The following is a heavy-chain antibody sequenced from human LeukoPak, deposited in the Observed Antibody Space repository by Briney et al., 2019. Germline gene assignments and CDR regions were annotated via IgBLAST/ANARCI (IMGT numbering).Heavy chain of an antibody. CDR1: GFTFSSYW. CDR3: ARDGGGYFNWFDP. V-gene: IGHV3-74*01. CDR2: INSDGSST. J-gene: IGHJ5*02. D-gene: IGHD5-12*01. Sequence: PGGSLRLSCAASGFTFSSYWMHWVRQAPGKGLVWVSRINSDGSSTSYADSVKGRFTISRDNAENTLYLQMNSLRAEDTAVYYCARDGGGYFNWFDPWGQGTLVTVSS.